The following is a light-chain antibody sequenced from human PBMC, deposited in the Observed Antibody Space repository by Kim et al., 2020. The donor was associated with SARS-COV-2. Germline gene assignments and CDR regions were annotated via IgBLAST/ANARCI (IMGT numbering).Light chain of an antibody. V-gene: IGLV1-44*01. CDR2: NTD. J-gene: IGLJ3*02. CDR1: NSNIGGGT. Sequence: LTQPPSASGTPGQRVTISCSGSNSNIGGGTVNWYQHLPGAAPRLLIYNTDQRPSGVSDRFSGSQSGTSASLAISGLQSDDEADYYCSSWDDSLNGGLFGGGTQLTVL. CDR3: SSWDDSLNGGL.